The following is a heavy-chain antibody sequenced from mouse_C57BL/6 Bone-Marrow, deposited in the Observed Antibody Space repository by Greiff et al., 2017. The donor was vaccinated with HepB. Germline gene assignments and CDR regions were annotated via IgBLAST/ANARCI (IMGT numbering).Heavy chain of an antibody. CDR3: AKEAPDGSSSPYYFDY. CDR1: GFTFSSYA. CDR2: ISDGGSYT. D-gene: IGHD1-1*01. Sequence: EVKVEESGGGLVKPGGSLKLSCAASGFTFSSYAMSWVRQTPEKRLEWVATISDGGSYTYYPDNVKGRFTISRDNAKNDLYLQMSHLKSEDTAMYYCAKEAPDGSSSPYYFDYWGQGTTLTVSS. J-gene: IGHJ2*01. V-gene: IGHV5-4*01.